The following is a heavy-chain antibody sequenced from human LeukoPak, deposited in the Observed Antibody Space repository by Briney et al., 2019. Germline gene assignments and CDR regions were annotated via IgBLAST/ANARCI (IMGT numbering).Heavy chain of an antibody. V-gene: IGHV3-21*01. Sequence: GGSLRLSCAASGFTFSSYSMNWVRQAPGKGLEWVSSISSSSSYIYYADSVKGRFTISRDNAKKSLYLQRNSLRAEDTAVYYCAREAGITILGLDRYWGQGTLVTVSS. CDR3: AREAGITILGLDRY. D-gene: IGHD3-3*01. CDR2: ISSSSSYI. J-gene: IGHJ4*02. CDR1: GFTFSSYS.